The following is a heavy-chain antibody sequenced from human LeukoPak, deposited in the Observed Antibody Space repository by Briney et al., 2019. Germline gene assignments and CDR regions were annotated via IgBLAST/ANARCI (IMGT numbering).Heavy chain of an antibody. CDR2: ISSSSSYI. Sequence: PGGSLRLSCAASGFTLSSYSMNWVRQAPGKGLEWVSSISSSSSYIYYADSVKGRFTISRDNAKNSLYLQMNSLRAEDTAVYYCAREGGGIAVAGFDPWGQGTPVTVSS. D-gene: IGHD6-19*01. V-gene: IGHV3-21*01. CDR3: AREGGGIAVAGFDP. J-gene: IGHJ5*02. CDR1: GFTLSSYS.